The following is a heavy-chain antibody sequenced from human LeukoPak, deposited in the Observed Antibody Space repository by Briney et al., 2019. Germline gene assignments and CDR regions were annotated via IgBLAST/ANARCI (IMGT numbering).Heavy chain of an antibody. Sequence: GRSLRLSCAASGFTFDDYAMHWVRQAPGKGLVWVSGISWNSGSIGYADSVKGRFTISRDNAKNSLYLQMNSLRAEDTALYYCAKGHKFTIFGVVDYWGQGTLVTVSS. V-gene: IGHV3-9*01. D-gene: IGHD3-3*01. CDR1: GFTFDDYA. J-gene: IGHJ4*02. CDR2: ISWNSGSI. CDR3: AKGHKFTIFGVVDY.